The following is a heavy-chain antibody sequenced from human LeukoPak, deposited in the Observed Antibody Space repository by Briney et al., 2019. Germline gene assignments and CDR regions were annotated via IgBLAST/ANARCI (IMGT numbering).Heavy chain of an antibody. CDR2: MNPNSGNT. CDR1: GYTFTSYD. Sequence: ASVKVSCKASGYTFTSYDINWVRQATGQGLEWMGWMNPNSGNTGYAQKFQGRVTMTRNTSISTAYMELSSLRSEDTAVYYCATNYCGGDCYSIHYYYGMDVWGQGTTVTVSS. V-gene: IGHV1-8*01. CDR3: ATNYCGGDCYSIHYYYGMDV. J-gene: IGHJ6*02. D-gene: IGHD2-21*02.